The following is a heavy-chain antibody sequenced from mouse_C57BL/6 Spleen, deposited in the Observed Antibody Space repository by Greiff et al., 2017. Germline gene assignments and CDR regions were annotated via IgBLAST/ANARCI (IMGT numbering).Heavy chain of an antibody. D-gene: IGHD2-2*01. CDR3: ARSGYDWFAY. J-gene: IGHJ3*01. V-gene: IGHV1-54*01. Sequence: QVQLQQSGAELVRPGTSVKVSCKASGYAFTNYLIEWVKQRPGQGLEWIGVINPGSGGTNYNEKFKGKATLTADKSSSTAYMQLSSLTSEDSAVYFCARSGYDWFAYGGQGTLVTVSA. CDR2: INPGSGGT. CDR1: GYAFTNYL.